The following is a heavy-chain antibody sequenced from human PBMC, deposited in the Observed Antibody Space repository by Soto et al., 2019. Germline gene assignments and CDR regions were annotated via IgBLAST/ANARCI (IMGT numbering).Heavy chain of an antibody. CDR1: GGTFSSYA. CDR2: IIPISDTT. Sequence: QVPLVPSGAEVKKPGSSVKVSCKASGGTFSSYAISWVRQAPGQGLEWMGGIIPISDTTNYAQKFQGRVTITADESTSTAYMELSSLRSEDTAVYYCARSQGSSTSLDIYYYYYYGMDVWGQGTTVTVSS. V-gene: IGHV1-69*01. J-gene: IGHJ6*02. D-gene: IGHD2-2*01. CDR3: ARSQGSSTSLDIYYYYYYGMDV.